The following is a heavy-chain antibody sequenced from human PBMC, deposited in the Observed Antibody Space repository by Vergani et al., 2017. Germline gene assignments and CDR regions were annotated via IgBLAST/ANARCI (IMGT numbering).Heavy chain of an antibody. CDR2: IITIFGTA. CDR1: GGTFSSYA. Sequence: QVQLVQSGAEVKKPGSSVKVSCKASGGTFSSYAISWVRQAPGQGLEWMGGIITIFGTANYAQKFQGRVTITADESTSTAYMELSSLRSEATAVYYCARDRPAPPGVGIWGFDYWGQGTLVTVSS. CDR3: ARDRPAPPGVGIWGFDY. V-gene: IGHV1-69*01. D-gene: IGHD2-8*01. J-gene: IGHJ4*02.